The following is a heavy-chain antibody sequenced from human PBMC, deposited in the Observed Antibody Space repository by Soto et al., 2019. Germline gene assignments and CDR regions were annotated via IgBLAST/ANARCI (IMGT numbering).Heavy chain of an antibody. D-gene: IGHD6-6*01. V-gene: IGHV1-18*01. Sequence: WASETVPCLACGYTLTSHDISWLRQAPRQGIEWMGWVSAYNCNKNHPQKPQGRVTMTTDTSQSTAHMDLGSLGCDGTGGYYCARAYSSSSVDYWGQGTLVTVSS. CDR1: GYTLTSHD. CDR2: VSAYNCNK. CDR3: ARAYSSSSVDY. J-gene: IGHJ4*02.